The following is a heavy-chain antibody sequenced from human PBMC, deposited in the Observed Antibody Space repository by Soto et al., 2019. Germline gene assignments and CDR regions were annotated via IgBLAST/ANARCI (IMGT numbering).Heavy chain of an antibody. J-gene: IGHJ4*02. CDR1: GGTFSSYA. Sequence: SVKVSCKASGGTFSSYAISWVRQAPGQGLEWMGGIIPIFGTANYAQKFQGRVTITADESTSTAYMELSSLRSEDTAVYYCARVPNYDFWSGYFGYWGQGTLVTVSS. CDR2: IIPIFGTA. CDR3: ARVPNYDFWSGYFGY. V-gene: IGHV1-69*13. D-gene: IGHD3-3*01.